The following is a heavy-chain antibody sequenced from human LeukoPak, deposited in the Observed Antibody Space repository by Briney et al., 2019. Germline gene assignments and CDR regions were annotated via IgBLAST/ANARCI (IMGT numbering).Heavy chain of an antibody. CDR1: GFTFSSYA. V-gene: IGHV3-30*04. CDR2: ISYDGSNK. Sequence: PGRSLRLSCAASGFTFSSYAMHWVRQAPGKGLEWVAVISYDGSNKYYADSVKGQFTISRDNSKNTLYLQMNSLRAEDTAVYYCARVPDSSGWLPSQDDYWGQGTLVTVSS. D-gene: IGHD6-19*01. CDR3: ARVPDSSGWLPSQDDY. J-gene: IGHJ4*02.